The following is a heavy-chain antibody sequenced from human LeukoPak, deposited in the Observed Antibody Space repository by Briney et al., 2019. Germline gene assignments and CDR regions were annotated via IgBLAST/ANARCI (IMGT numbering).Heavy chain of an antibody. J-gene: IGHJ6*02. CDR2: ISAYNGNT. D-gene: IGHD6-13*01. CDR1: GYTFTSYG. CDR3: ARGISSSWYADYYGMDV. V-gene: IGHV1-18*01. Sequence: ASVKVSCKASGYTFTSYGISWVRQAPGQGLEWMGWISAYNGNTNYAQKLQGRVTMTTDTSTSTAYMELRSLRSDDTAVYYCARGISSSWYADYYGMDVWGQGTTVTVSS.